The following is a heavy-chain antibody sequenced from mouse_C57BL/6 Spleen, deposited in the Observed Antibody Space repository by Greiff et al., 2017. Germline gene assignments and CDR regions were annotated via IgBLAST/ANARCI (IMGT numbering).Heavy chain of an antibody. Sequence: VQLQQSGPELVKPGASVKISCKASGYTFTDYYMNWVKQSHGKSLEWIGDINPNNGGTSYNQKFKGKATLTVDKSSSTAYMELRSLTSEDSAVYYCAEAYYYGSSPYYFDYWGQGTTLTVSS. J-gene: IGHJ2*01. CDR1: GYTFTDYY. V-gene: IGHV1-26*01. D-gene: IGHD1-1*01. CDR2: INPNNGGT. CDR3: AEAYYYGSSPYYFDY.